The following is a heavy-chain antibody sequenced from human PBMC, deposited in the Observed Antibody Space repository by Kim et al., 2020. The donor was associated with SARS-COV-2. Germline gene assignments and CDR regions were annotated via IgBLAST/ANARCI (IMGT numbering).Heavy chain of an antibody. J-gene: IGHJ4*02. CDR1: GGTFSSYA. CDR3: ASLGGDGYNSGRVKIRDY. D-gene: IGHD5-12*01. CDR2: IIPIFGTA. Sequence: SVKVSCKASGGTFSSYAISWVRQAPGQGLEWMGGIIPIFGTANYAQKFQGRVTITADESTSTAYMELSSLRSEDTAVYYCASLGGDGYNSGRVKIRDYWGQGTLVTVSS. V-gene: IGHV1-69*13.